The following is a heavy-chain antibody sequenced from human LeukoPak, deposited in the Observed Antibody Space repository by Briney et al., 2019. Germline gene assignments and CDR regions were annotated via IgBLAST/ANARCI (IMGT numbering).Heavy chain of an antibody. CDR1: GFTFSSYA. CDR3: AKGQGSGFQSRFQP. V-gene: IGHV3-23*01. D-gene: IGHD3-22*01. Sequence: SGGSLRLSCAASGFTFSSYAMSWVRQAPGKGLEWVSVISGSGGSTDYADSVKGRFTISRDNSKNTVFMQMNSLRVEDTAVYYCAKGQGSGFQSRFQPWGQGTLVTVSS. J-gene: IGHJ1*01. CDR2: ISGSGGST.